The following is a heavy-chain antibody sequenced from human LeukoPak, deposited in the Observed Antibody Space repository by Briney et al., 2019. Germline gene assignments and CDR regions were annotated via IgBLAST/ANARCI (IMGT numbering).Heavy chain of an antibody. J-gene: IGHJ4*02. D-gene: IGHD1-1*01. CDR1: GYTFTGYY. CDR3: ARVRTGTADY. Sequence: ASVKLSCKASGYTFTGYYMHWVRQAPAQGLGWMGWINPNSGGTNYAQKFQGRVTMTRDTSISTACMELSRLRSDDTAVYYCARVRTGTADYWGQGTLVTVSS. CDR2: INPNSGGT. V-gene: IGHV1-2*02.